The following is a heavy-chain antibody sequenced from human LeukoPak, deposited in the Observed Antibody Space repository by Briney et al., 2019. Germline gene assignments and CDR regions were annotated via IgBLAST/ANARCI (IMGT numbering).Heavy chain of an antibody. D-gene: IGHD2-15*01. V-gene: IGHV5-10-1*01. CDR3: ASYSCSGGTCYPPPD. J-gene: IGHJ4*02. CDR2: IDPSDSYT. Sequence: GESLRISCKGSGYSFTSYWISWVRQMPGKGVEWMGRIDPSDSYTNYSPSFQGHVTISVDKSISTSYLQWSSLKASDTAMYYCASYSCSGGTCYPPPDWGQGTLVTVSS. CDR1: GYSFTSYW.